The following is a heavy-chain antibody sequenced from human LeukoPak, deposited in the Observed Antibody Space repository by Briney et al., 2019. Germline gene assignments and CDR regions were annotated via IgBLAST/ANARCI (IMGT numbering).Heavy chain of an antibody. CDR1: GYTFSSDY. CDR2: IKPSGGNT. J-gene: IGHJ6*04. Sequence: ASVKVSCKASGYTFSSDYMHWVRQAPGQGLEWMGIIKPSGGNTSYAQKFQGRVTMTRDMSTSTVYMELSSLRSEDTAVYYCARGGSGSSGSYYGTAMDAWGKGTTVTVSS. CDR3: ARGGSGSSGSYYGTAMDA. D-gene: IGHD1-26*01. V-gene: IGHV1-46*01.